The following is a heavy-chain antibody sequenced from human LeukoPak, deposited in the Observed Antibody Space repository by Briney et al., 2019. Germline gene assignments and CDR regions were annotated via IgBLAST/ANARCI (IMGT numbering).Heavy chain of an antibody. CDR2: INHSGST. D-gene: IGHD3-22*01. CDR1: GGSFSGYY. CDR3: ARGGAITMIVVTQNDAFDI. J-gene: IGHJ3*02. Sequence: SETLSLTCAVYGGSFSGYYWSWIRQPPGKGLEWIGEINHSGSTNYNPSLKSRVTISVDTSKNQFSLKLSPVTAADTAVYYCARGGAITMIVVTQNDAFDIWGQGTMVTVSS. V-gene: IGHV4-34*01.